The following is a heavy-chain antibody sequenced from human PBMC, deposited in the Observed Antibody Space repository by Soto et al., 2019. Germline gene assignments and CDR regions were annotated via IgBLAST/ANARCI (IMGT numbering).Heavy chain of an antibody. D-gene: IGHD1-1*01. Sequence: SETQPLTCTVSGGSVSAYYWSWIRQPPGKGLEWIGYIYNSGSTNYNPSLKSRVTISVDTSKKQLSLRLTSVTAADTAVYYCSRPNEGDYAFDIWGRGTMVTVSS. J-gene: IGHJ3*02. CDR3: SRPNEGDYAFDI. V-gene: IGHV4-59*08. CDR1: GGSVSAYY. CDR2: IYNSGST.